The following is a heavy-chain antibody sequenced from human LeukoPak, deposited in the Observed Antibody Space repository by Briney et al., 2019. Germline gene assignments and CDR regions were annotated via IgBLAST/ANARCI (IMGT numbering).Heavy chain of an antibody. CDR1: GFIFSSYE. V-gene: IGHV3-48*03. Sequence: GGSLRLSCEASGFIFSSYEMNWVRQAPGKGLEWVAYITESGYTIYYADSVKGRITVSRDNAKNSLYLQMNSLRAEDTAVYYCARDRSGDDGFWSVYYTNCFDPWGQGTLVTVSS. J-gene: IGHJ5*02. D-gene: IGHD3-3*01. CDR3: ARDRSGDDGFWSVYYTNCFDP. CDR2: ITESGYTI.